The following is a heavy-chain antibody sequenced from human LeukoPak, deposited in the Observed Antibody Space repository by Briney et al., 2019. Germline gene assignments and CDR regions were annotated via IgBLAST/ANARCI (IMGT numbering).Heavy chain of an antibody. J-gene: IGHJ4*02. Sequence: GGSLRLSCAASGFTFDDYAMHWVRQGPGKGLEWVSLISGDGGITYYADSVRDRFTISRDNSKNSLYLQMNSLRTEDTALYYCAKDIGGYSFAADYWGQGTLVTVSS. CDR3: AKDIGGYSFAADY. CDR2: ISGDGGIT. D-gene: IGHD5-18*01. V-gene: IGHV3-43*02. CDR1: GFTFDDYA.